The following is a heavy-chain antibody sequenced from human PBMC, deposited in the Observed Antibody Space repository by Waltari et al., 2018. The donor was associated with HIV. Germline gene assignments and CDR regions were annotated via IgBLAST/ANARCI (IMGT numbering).Heavy chain of an antibody. D-gene: IGHD3-3*02. V-gene: IGHV6-1*01. CDR3: VRDAFGLDY. CDR1: GDSVSSDTAT. J-gene: IGHJ4*02. CDR2: TYWRSKWHE. Sequence: QVYLQQSGPGVVKPSETLSVDCVISGDSVSSDTATVNWFRQSPSGGLVWLGRTYWRSKWHEDYSTSVKGRISIDEDSAENRFTLHLNLVTPEDTAVYFCVRDAFGLDYWGQGTLVTVSS.